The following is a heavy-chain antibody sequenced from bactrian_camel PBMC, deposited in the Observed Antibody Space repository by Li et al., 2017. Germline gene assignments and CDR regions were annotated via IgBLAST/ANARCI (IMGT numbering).Heavy chain of an antibody. D-gene: IGHD3*01. CDR3: AAAKGLPDLLRGGYLSARSYNY. J-gene: IGHJ4*01. CDR2: MYGGGATYTERT. CDR1: QDTTKRNA. Sequence: HVQLVESGGGSVEAGGSLKLSCVAVQDTTKRNAMAWFRQSPGKEREGLAAMYGGGATYTERTYYADSVEGRFTISHDNAKNTLYLQMDSLKPEDTAIYYCAAAKGLPDLLRGGYLSARSYNYWGRGTQVTVS. V-gene: IGHV3-3*01.